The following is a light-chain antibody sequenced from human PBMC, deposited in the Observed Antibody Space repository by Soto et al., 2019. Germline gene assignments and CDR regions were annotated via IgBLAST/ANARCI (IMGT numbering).Light chain of an antibody. J-gene: IGKJ1*01. Sequence: EIVMTQSPATVPVSPGERVTLSCRASQSVSIDLAWYQQKPDQAPRLLIYGASTRATDIPPSFTGSGSGTEFTLTISSLQSEDIAVYYCQQYNKWPQTFGQGTKVDIK. CDR3: QQYNKWPQT. CDR1: QSVSID. V-gene: IGKV3-15*01. CDR2: GAS.